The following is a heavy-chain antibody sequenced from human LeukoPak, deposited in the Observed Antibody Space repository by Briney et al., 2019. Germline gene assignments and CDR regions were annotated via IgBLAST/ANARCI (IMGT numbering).Heavy chain of an antibody. D-gene: IGHD5-12*01. CDR1: GFTFSSYW. J-gene: IGHJ3*02. V-gene: IGHV3-7*01. Sequence: GGSLRLSCAASGFTFSSYWMSWVRQAPGKGLEWVANIKQDGSEKYYVDSVKGRFTISRDNAKNSLYLQMNSLRAEDTAVFYCARDSGYNAFDIWGQGTMVTVSS. CDR2: IKQDGSEK. CDR3: ARDSGYNAFDI.